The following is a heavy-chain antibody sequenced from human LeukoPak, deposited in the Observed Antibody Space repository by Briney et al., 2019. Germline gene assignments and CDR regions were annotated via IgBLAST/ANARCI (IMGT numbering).Heavy chain of an antibody. J-gene: IGHJ4*02. Sequence: QTGGSLRLSCAASGFTFSSYAMHWVRQAPGKGLEWVSAISGSGGSTYYADSVKGRFTISRDNSKNTLYLQMNSLRAEDTAVYYCAKSPVWAGDYFDYWGQGTLVTVSS. CDR2: ISGSGGST. V-gene: IGHV3-23*01. D-gene: IGHD3-16*01. CDR3: AKSPVWAGDYFDY. CDR1: GFTFSSYA.